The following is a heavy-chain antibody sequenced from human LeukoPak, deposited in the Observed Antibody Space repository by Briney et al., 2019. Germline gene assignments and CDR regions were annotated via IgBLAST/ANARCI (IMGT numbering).Heavy chain of an antibody. CDR2: IYHSGST. D-gene: IGHD2-2*01. V-gene: IGHV4-4*02. Sequence: PSGTLSLTCAVSGGSISSSNWWSWVRQPPGKGLEWIGQIYHSGSTNYNPSLKSRVAMSIDKSKSQFSLNVNSVTAADTAVYYCARAGQGYCTSTSCYLSLDFWGQGTLVTVSS. CDR3: ARAGQGYCTSTSCYLSLDF. J-gene: IGHJ4*02. CDR1: GGSISSSNW.